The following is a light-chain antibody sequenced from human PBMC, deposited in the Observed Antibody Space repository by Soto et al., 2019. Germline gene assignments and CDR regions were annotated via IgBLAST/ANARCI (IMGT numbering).Light chain of an antibody. CDR3: FSFKTTSTHV. J-gene: IGLJ1*01. Sequence: QSALTQPASLSGSPGQSITISCTGTSSDIGAYDYVSWFQQHPGKAPKLMISEVNNRPSGVSNRFSGSKSGNTAYLTISGLQVEEEAEYFCFSFKTTSTHVFGTGTKGT. CDR2: EVN. CDR1: SSDIGAYDY. V-gene: IGLV2-14*01.